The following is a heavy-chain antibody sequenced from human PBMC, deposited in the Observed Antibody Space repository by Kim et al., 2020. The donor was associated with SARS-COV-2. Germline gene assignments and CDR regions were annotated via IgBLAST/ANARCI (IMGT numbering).Heavy chain of an antibody. Sequence: ASVKVSCKASGYTFTSYAMNWVRQAPGQGLEWMGWINTNTGNPTYAQGFTGRFVFSLDTSVSTAYLQISSLKAEDTAVYYCAREIERDSSSWFPLHDAFDIWGQGTMVTVSS. CDR1: GYTFTSYA. CDR3: AREIERDSSSWFPLHDAFDI. J-gene: IGHJ3*02. CDR2: INTNTGNP. D-gene: IGHD6-13*01. V-gene: IGHV7-4-1*02.